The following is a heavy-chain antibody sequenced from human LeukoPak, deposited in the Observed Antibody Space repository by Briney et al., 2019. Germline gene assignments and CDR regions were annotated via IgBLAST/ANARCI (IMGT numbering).Heavy chain of an antibody. D-gene: IGHD3-22*01. CDR2: IKQDGSEK. Sequence: GWSLTLSCAASGFTFSSYWMSWVRQAPGKGLEWVANIKQDGSEKYYVDSVKGRFTISRDNAKNSLYLQMNSLRAEDTAVYYCARAKGYYYDSSGYYYGDYWGQGTLVTVSS. J-gene: IGHJ4*02. V-gene: IGHV3-7*01. CDR3: ARAKGYYYDSSGYYYGDY. CDR1: GFTFSSYW.